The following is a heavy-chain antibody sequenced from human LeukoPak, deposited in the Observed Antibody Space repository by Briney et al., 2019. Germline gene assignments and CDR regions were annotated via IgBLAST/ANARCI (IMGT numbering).Heavy chain of an antibody. D-gene: IGHD6-13*01. J-gene: IGHJ4*02. CDR3: ARKTYDASWYTDY. CDR2: ISSRSSVI. Sequence: GGSLRLSCAASGFTFSDHYMSWVRQAPGKGLEWVSYISSRSSVIKYGDSVRGRFTISRDNAKNSLYLHMSSLRAEDTAVYYCARKTYDASWYTDYWGQGTLVTVSS. V-gene: IGHV3-11*01. CDR1: GFTFSDHY.